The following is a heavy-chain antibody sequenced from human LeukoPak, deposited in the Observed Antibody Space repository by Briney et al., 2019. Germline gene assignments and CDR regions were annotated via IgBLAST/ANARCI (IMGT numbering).Heavy chain of an antibody. Sequence: ASVKVSCNTSGYTFCTYDINGLRQAAGQGHEWMGCMNTNSANTGFAQKFQVRAAITRDTSTATAYLELSGLTSEDTAVYYCARAIRYQLLSDYWGQGTLVTVSS. J-gene: IGHJ4*02. V-gene: IGHV1-8*02. CDR3: ARAIRYQLLSDY. D-gene: IGHD2-2*01. CDR1: GYTFCTYD. CDR2: MNTNSANT.